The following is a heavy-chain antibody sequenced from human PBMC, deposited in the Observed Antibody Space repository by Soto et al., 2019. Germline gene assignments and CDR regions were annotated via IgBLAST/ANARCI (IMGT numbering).Heavy chain of an antibody. CDR3: ARWWSGSRQGFDP. Sequence: QVQLQESGPGLVKPSQTLSLTCTVSGGSISSGDYYWSWIRQHPGKGLEWIGYIYYSGSTYYNPSLKSRVTISVDTSKNRFSRKLRSVTAADTAVYYCARWWSGSRQGFDPWGQGTLVTVSS. CDR1: GGSISSGDYY. D-gene: IGHD3-3*01. CDR2: IYYSGST. V-gene: IGHV4-31*03. J-gene: IGHJ5*02.